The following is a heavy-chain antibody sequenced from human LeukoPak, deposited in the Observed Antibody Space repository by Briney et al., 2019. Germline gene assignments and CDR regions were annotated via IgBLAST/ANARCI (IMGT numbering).Heavy chain of an antibody. D-gene: IGHD1-26*01. J-gene: IGHJ4*02. CDR3: SRALGGSNYVYYFDD. V-gene: IGHV3-30*03. Sequence: PGGSLRLSCAASGFTFTNYGMHWVRQAPGKGLEWVAVISYDGSNKYYADAVKGRFTISRDNSKNTLYLQMNSLRAEDTAVYYCSRALGGSNYVYYFDDWGQGTLVTVSS. CDR1: GFTFTNYG. CDR2: ISYDGSNK.